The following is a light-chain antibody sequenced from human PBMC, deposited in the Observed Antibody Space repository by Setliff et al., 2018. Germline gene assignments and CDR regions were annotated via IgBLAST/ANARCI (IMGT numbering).Light chain of an antibody. CDR3: SSYTSSSTDV. CDR2: DVN. J-gene: IGLJ1*01. V-gene: IGLV2-14*01. Sequence: QSALTQPPSASGSPGQSVTISCTGTSSDVGGYNYVSWYQQHPGKAPKLMIYDVNKRPSGVSNRFSGSKSGNTASLTISGLQAEDEADYYCSSYTSSSTDVFGTGTKVTVL. CDR1: SSDVGGYNY.